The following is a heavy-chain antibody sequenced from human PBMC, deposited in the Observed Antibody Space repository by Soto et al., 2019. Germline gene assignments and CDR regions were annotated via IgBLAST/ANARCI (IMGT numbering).Heavy chain of an antibody. Sequence: SVKVSCKASGGTFSSYAISWVRQAPGQGLEWMGGIIPIFGTANYAQKFQGRVTITADESTSTAYMELSSLRSEDTAVYYCAVGYCSSSSCFNYSYYGMDVWGQGTTVTVS. CDR1: GGTFSSYA. CDR3: AVGYCSSSSCFNYSYYGMDV. D-gene: IGHD2-2*01. CDR2: IIPIFGTA. V-gene: IGHV1-69*13. J-gene: IGHJ6*02.